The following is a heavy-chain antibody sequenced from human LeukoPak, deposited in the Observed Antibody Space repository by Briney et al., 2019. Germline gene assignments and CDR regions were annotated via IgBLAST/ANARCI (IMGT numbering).Heavy chain of an antibody. CDR3: AIEGPGELDPTFDY. V-gene: IGHV1-18*01. CDR1: GYTFTNYG. Sequence: ASVKVSCKASGYTFTNYGISWVRQAPGQGLEWMAWISPYNGSTKYAQKFQGRVTMTTDTSTSTAYMELRSLGSDDTAVYYCAIEGPGELDPTFDYWGQGTLVTVSS. CDR2: ISPYNGST. D-gene: IGHD1-26*01. J-gene: IGHJ4*02.